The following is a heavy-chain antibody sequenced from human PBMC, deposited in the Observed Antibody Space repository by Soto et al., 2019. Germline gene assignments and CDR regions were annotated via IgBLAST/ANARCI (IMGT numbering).Heavy chain of an antibody. J-gene: IGHJ2*01. Sequence: SETLSLTCTVSGGSISSYYWSWIRQPPGKGLEWIGYIYYSGSTNYNPSLKSRVTISVDTSKNQFSLKLSSVTAADTAVYYCTTDKEGGYYDILTGYYTDWYFDLWGRGTLVTVSS. CDR2: IYYSGST. D-gene: IGHD3-9*01. V-gene: IGHV4-59*12. CDR1: GGSISSYY. CDR3: TTDKEGGYYDILTGYYTDWYFDL.